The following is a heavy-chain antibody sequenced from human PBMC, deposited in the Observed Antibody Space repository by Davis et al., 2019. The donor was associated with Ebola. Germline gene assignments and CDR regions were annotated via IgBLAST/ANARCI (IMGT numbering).Heavy chain of an antibody. V-gene: IGHV1-18*01. Sequence: ASVLVSCNASCYTFSSYDINWVRQATGQGLEWMGWMNPNSGGTNYAQKFQGWVTMTTDTSTSTAYMELRSLRSDDTAVYYCARSTIYWFDPWGQGTLVTVSS. CDR3: ARSTIYWFDP. CDR1: CYTFSSYD. J-gene: IGHJ5*02. D-gene: IGHD2-21*01. CDR2: MNPNSGGT.